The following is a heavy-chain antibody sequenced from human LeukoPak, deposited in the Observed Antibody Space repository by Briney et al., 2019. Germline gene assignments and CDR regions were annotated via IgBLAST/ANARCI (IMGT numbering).Heavy chain of an antibody. V-gene: IGHV4-31*11. CDR1: GGSLNGYY. D-gene: IGHD2-2*01. Sequence: SETLSLTCAVYGGSLNGYYWSWIRQHPGKGLEWIGYIYYSGSTYYNPSLKSRVTISVDTSKNQFSLKLSSVTAADTAVYYCARVTCSSTSCYYYYGMDVWGQGTTVTVSS. CDR3: ARVTCSSTSCYYYYGMDV. CDR2: IYYSGST. J-gene: IGHJ6*02.